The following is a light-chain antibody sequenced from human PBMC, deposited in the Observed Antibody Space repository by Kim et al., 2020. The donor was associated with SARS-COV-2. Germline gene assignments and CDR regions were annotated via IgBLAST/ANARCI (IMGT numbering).Light chain of an antibody. CDR2: DAS. CDR1: QSVSSN. V-gene: IGKV3-15*01. CDR3: QQYNNWPPYT. J-gene: IGKJ2*01. Sequence: EIVMTQSPVTLSVSTGERATLSCRASQSVSSNLAWYQQTPGLAPRLLIYDASTRATGVPTRFSGSGSETEFTLTISSLQSEDFAVYYCQQYNNWPPYTFGQGTKLEI.